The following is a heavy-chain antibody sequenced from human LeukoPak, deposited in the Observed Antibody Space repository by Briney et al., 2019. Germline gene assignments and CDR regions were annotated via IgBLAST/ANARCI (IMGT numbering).Heavy chain of an antibody. V-gene: IGHV4-4*07. J-gene: IGHJ5*02. D-gene: IGHD3-3*01. Sequence: PSETLSLTCTVSGGSISSYYWSWIRQPAGKGLEWIGRIYTSGSTNYNPSLKSRVTMSVDTSKNQFSLKLSSVTAADPAVYYCARVRGPAVLGNWFDPWGQGTLVSVSS. CDR2: IYTSGST. CDR1: GGSISSYY. CDR3: ARVRGPAVLGNWFDP.